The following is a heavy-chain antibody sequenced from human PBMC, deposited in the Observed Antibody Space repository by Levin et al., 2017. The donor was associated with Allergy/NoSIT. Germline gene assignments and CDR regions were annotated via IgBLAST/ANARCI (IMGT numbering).Heavy chain of an antibody. Sequence: ASVKVSCKASGYTFTDYYLHWARQAPGQGFEWMGWFNPNTDVARSAQKFEDRVTMTRDTSISTAYMELSSLTSDDTAVYYCASGGNEDFGDLLPHDVFDSWGQGTMVTVSS. J-gene: IGHJ3*02. CDR1: GYTFTDYY. CDR2: FNPNTDVA. CDR3: ASGGNEDFGDLLPHDVFDS. D-gene: IGHD3-10*01. V-gene: IGHV1-2*02.